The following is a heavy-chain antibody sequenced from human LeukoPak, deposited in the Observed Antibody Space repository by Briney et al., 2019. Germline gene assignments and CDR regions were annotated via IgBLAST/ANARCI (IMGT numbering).Heavy chain of an antibody. CDR3: ARVDGDYGTEHMDV. CDR2: INWNGGST. J-gene: IGHJ6*03. CDR1: GFTVSSNY. Sequence: GGSLRLSCAASGFTVSSNYMSWVRQAPGKGLEWVSGINWNGGSTGYADSVKGRFTISRDNAKNSLYLQMNSLRAEDTALYYCARVDGDYGTEHMDVWGKGTTVTVSS. D-gene: IGHD4-17*01. V-gene: IGHV3-20*04.